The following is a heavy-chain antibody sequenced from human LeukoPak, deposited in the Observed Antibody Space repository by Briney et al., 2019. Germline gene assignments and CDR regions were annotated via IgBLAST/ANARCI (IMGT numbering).Heavy chain of an antibody. CDR1: GFTVSSNY. CDR2: LHPGGDS. CDR3: ARGTDSSGWLDY. V-gene: IGHV3-53*01. J-gene: IGHJ4*02. Sequence: GGSLRLSCAASGFTVSSNYMSWVRQAPGKGLEWVSVLHPGGDSYYTDSVKGRFTISRDNSKNTVYLQMNFLRAEDTAIYYCARGTDSSGWLDYWGQGTLVTHSS. D-gene: IGHD6-19*01.